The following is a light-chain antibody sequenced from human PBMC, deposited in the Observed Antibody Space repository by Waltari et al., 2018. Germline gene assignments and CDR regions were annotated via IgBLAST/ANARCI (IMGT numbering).Light chain of an antibody. J-gene: IGKJ1*01. V-gene: IGKV1-27*01. CDR1: KGISKY. CDR2: AAS. Sequence: DIQMTKSPSSLYASVGDRVTLTGRASKGISKYLAWYQQKPGKVPKLLIYAASTLQSGVPSRFSGSGSATDFTLTISSLQPEDVATYYCQTLPTFGQGTKVEIK. CDR3: QTLPT.